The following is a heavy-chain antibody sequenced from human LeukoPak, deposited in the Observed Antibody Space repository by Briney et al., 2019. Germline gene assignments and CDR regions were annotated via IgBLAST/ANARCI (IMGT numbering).Heavy chain of an antibody. D-gene: IGHD3-22*01. CDR2: IAYDGRDK. V-gene: IGHV3-30*04. CDR3: AKERPYYYDSSGYWPFDY. CDR1: GFTFSAYA. J-gene: IGHJ4*02. Sequence: PGRSLRLSCAASGFTFSAYAMHWVRQVPGKGLEWLAVIAYDGRDKRYADSVKGRLSISRDNSKNTLYLQMNSLRAEDTAVYYCAKERPYYYDSSGYWPFDYWGQGTLVTVSS.